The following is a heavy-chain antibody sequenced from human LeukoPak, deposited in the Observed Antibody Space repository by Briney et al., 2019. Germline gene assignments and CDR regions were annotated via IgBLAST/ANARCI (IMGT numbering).Heavy chain of an antibody. CDR3: ARDQTGSYCINY. Sequence: PGGSLRLSCAASGFTFSSYAMHWVRQAPGKGLEWVEVITYDGGKEYYADSVKGRFTISRDNSKSTLYLQMNSLRAEDTAVYYCARDQTGSYCINYWGQGTLVTVSS. CDR2: ITYDGGKE. D-gene: IGHD1-26*01. J-gene: IGHJ4*02. V-gene: IGHV3-30-3*01. CDR1: GFTFSSYA.